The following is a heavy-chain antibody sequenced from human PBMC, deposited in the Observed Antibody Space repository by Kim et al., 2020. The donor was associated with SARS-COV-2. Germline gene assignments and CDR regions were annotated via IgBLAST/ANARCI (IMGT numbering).Heavy chain of an antibody. CDR1: DFTVTFNY. D-gene: IGHD2-15*01. J-gene: IGHJ1*01. CDR3: ASDPHSGGAGDFQH. CDR2: INTGGTA. V-gene: IGHV3-53*01. Sequence: GGSLRLSCAASDFTVTFNYMSWVRQAPGKGLEWVSLINTGGTAYYADSVRGRFTISRDSSKNTVHLELNSLRADDTAVYYCASDPHSGGAGDFQHWGQGT.